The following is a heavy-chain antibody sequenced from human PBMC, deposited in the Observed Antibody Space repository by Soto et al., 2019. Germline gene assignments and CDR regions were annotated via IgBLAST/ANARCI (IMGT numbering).Heavy chain of an antibody. CDR1: GFTFSSYG. CDR3: ARDKITGFFDY. D-gene: IGHD2-8*02. Sequence: PGGSLRLSCAASGFTFSSYGMSWVRQAPGKGLEWVSSISSSSSYIYYADSVKGRFTISRDNAKNSLYLQMNSLRAEDTVVYYWARDKITGFFDYWGKGTRVTVSS. CDR2: ISSSSSYI. V-gene: IGHV3-21*01. J-gene: IGHJ4*02.